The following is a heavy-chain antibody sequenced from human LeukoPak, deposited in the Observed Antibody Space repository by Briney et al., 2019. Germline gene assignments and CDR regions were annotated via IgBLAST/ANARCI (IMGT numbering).Heavy chain of an antibody. J-gene: IGHJ4*02. D-gene: IGHD3-10*01. CDR2: INWNSGST. V-gene: IGHV3-20*04. Sequence: PGGSLRLSCAASGFPFDAYGMSWVRQAPGKGLEWVSGINWNSGSTGYADSVKGRFTISRDSAKNSLYLQMNSLRAEDTALYYCAEETSARGVTTHWGQGTLVTVSS. CDR1: GFPFDAYG. CDR3: AEETSARGVTTH.